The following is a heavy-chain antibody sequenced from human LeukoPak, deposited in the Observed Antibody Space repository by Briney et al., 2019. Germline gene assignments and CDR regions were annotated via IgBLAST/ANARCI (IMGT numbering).Heavy chain of an antibody. CDR2: ISYDGSNK. CDR3: ARAYDILTGYYSSPPDY. CDR1: GFSFSNHA. V-gene: IGHV3-30-3*01. D-gene: IGHD3-9*01. J-gene: IGHJ4*02. Sequence: GGSLRLSCAASGFSFSNHAMHWVRQAPGKGLEWVAVISYDGSNKYYADSVKGRFTISRDNSKNTLYLQMNSLRAEDTAVYYCARAYDILTGYYSSPPDYWGQGTLVTVSS.